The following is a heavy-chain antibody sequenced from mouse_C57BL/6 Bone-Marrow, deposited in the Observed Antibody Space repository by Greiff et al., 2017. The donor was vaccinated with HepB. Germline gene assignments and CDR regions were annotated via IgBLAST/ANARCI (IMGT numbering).Heavy chain of an antibody. V-gene: IGHV5-17*01. CDR2: ISSGSSTI. Sequence: EVMLVESGGGLVKPGGSLKLSCAASGFTFSDYGMHWVRQAPEKGLEWVAYISSGSSTIYYADTVKGRFTISRDNAKNTLFLQRTSLRSEDTAMYYCANMITTGYYYDMDYWGQGTSVTVSS. CDR1: GFTFSDYG. J-gene: IGHJ4*01. D-gene: IGHD2-4*01. CDR3: ANMITTGYYYDMDY.